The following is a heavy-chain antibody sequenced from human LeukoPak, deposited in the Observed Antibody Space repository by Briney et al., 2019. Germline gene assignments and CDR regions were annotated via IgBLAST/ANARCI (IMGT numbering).Heavy chain of an antibody. D-gene: IGHD3-10*01. CDR1: GFTFSSYA. V-gene: IGHV3-23*01. J-gene: IGHJ4*02. Sequence: GESLKISCAASGFTFSSYAMNWVRQAPGKGLEWVSAISGSGGSTYYADSVKGRFTISRDNSKNTLYLQMNSLRADDTAVYYCAKAYGSGSPVDYWGQGTLVTVSS. CDR3: AKAYGSGSPVDY. CDR2: ISGSGGST.